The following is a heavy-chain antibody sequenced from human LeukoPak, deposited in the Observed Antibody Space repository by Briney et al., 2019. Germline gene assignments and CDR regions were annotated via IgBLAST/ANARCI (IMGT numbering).Heavy chain of an antibody. D-gene: IGHD5-12*01. CDR1: GGSISSGGYY. CDR2: IYASGST. J-gene: IGHJ5*02. V-gene: IGHV4-61*02. Sequence: SETLSLTCTVSGGSISSGGYYWSWIRQPAGKGLEWIGRIYASGSTNYNPSLKSRVIISIDTSKNKFSLKLTSVTAADTAVYYCARDRRGYGNWFDPWGQGTLVTVSS. CDR3: ARDRRGYGNWFDP.